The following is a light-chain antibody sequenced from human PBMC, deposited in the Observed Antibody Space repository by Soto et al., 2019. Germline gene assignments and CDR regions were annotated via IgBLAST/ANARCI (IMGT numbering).Light chain of an antibody. CDR3: QQRINWPKT. CDR2: GAS. J-gene: IGKJ1*01. Sequence: PREGATLSCRASQSVSSSYLTWYQQKLGQAPRLLIYGASTRATGIPARFSGSGSGTDFTLTISSLEPEDFAVYYCQQRINWPKTFGHGTKVAI. CDR1: QSVSSSY. V-gene: IGKV3D-20*02.